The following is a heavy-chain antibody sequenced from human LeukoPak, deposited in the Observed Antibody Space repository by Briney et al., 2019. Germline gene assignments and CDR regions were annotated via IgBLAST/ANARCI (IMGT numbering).Heavy chain of an antibody. CDR3: ASLKLGNDY. CDR1: GDSISLHY. D-gene: IGHD7-27*01. J-gene: IGHJ4*02. CDR2: IDHTGST. V-gene: IGHV4-59*11. Sequence: SETLSLTCSVSGDSISLHYWSWIRQPPGKGLEWIGYIDHTGSTSYSPSLKSRVTISADTSQNQFSLKLSSVTAADTAVYYCASLKLGNDYWGQGTLVTVSS.